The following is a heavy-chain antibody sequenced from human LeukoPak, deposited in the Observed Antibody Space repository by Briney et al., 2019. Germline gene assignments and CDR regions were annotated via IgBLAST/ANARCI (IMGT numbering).Heavy chain of an antibody. CDR2: IYSGGST. V-gene: IGHV3-53*01. J-gene: IGHJ4*02. Sequence: GGSLRLSCAASGFTVSSNYMSWVRQAPGKGLEWVSVIYSGGSTYYADSVKGRFTTSRDNSKNTLYLQMNSLRAEDTAVYYCARGASDSSGYLDRFDYWGQGTLVTVSS. CDR3: ARGASDSSGYLDRFDY. D-gene: IGHD3-22*01. CDR1: GFTVSSNY.